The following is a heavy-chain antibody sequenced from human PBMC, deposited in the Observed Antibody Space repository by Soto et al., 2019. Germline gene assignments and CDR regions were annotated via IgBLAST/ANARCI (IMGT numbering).Heavy chain of an antibody. Sequence: ASVKVSCKASGYTFTSYAMHWVRQAPGQRLEWMGGIIAIFGKANYAQKFQGRVTITADASTSTAYMELSSLRSEDTAVYYCARGSISIAAAGYYYFDYWGQGTLVTVSS. CDR3: ARGSISIAAAGYYYFDY. J-gene: IGHJ4*02. CDR2: IIAIFGKA. D-gene: IGHD6-13*01. V-gene: IGHV1-69*13. CDR1: GYTFTSYA.